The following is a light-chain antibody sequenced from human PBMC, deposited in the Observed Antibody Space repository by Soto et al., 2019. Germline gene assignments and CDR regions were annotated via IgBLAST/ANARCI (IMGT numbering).Light chain of an antibody. CDR1: QSISTY. CDR2: AAF. V-gene: IGKV1-39*01. Sequence: DIQMTQSPSSLSASVGDRVTITCRASQSISTYLNWYQQKPGKAPNLLIDAAFSLQTGVPSRFSGSGSVTDFTLTISSLQPEDFATYFCQQSYSTPRFTFGPGTKVEIK. CDR3: QQSYSTPRFT. J-gene: IGKJ3*01.